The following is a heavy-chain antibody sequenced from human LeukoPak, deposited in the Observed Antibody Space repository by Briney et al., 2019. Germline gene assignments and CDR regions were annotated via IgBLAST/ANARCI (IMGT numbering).Heavy chain of an antibody. J-gene: IGHJ6*03. V-gene: IGHV4-4*02. CDR1: GGSISSSNW. CDR3: XRDRLPYYYMDV. Sequence: SETLSLTCAVSGGSISSSNWWSWVRQPPGKGLEWIGEIYHSGSTNYNPSLKSRVTISVDKSKNQFSLKLSSVTAADTAVYYXXRDRLPYYYMDVWGKGTTVTVSS. CDR2: IYHSGST.